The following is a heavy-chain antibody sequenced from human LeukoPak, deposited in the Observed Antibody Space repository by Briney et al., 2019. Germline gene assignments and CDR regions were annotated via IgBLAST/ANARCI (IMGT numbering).Heavy chain of an antibody. J-gene: IGHJ5*02. V-gene: IGHV3-21*01. CDR2: ISSSSSYI. CDR3: ARANSKRYDFWSGYP. CDR1: GFTFSSYS. Sequence: GGSLRLSCAASGFTFSSYSMNWVRQAPGKGLEWVSSISSSSSYIYYADSVKGRFTISRDNAKNSLYLQMNSLRAEDTAVYYCARANSKRYDFWSGYPWGQGALVTVSS. D-gene: IGHD3-3*01.